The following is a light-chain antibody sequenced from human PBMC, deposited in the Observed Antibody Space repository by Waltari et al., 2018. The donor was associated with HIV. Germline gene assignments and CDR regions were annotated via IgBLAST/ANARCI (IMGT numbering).Light chain of an antibody. Sequence: QSVLTQPPSAPGTPGQRIILSCSGSSSNIGSDAVYWYQQFPGTSPKLLIFNSNQRPSWVPDRFSASKSGTSASLAISGLQSDDEADYYCATWDHELDSWVFGGGTKLTVL. CDR1: SSNIGSDA. CDR3: ATWDHELDSWV. CDR2: NSN. V-gene: IGLV1-44*01. J-gene: IGLJ3*02.